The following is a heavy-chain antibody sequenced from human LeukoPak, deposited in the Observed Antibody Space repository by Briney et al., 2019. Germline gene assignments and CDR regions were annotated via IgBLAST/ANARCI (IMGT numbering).Heavy chain of an antibody. CDR2: IYSSGST. D-gene: IGHD3-3*01. Sequence: GGSLRLSCAASGFSVSSNYMSWVRQAPGKGLTWVSVIYSSGSTYYADSVKGRFAISRDDSKNTLHLQMNSLRAEDTAVYYCARSANSIFGVVPLDSWGQGTLVTVSS. CDR1: GFSVSSNY. V-gene: IGHV3-53*01. CDR3: ARSANSIFGVVPLDS. J-gene: IGHJ4*02.